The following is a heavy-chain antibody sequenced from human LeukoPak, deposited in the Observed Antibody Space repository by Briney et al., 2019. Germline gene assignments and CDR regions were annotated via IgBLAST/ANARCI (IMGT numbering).Heavy chain of an antibody. J-gene: IGHJ4*02. Sequence: SETLSLTCTVSGGSISSYYWSWIRQPPGKGLEWIGYIYYSGNTNYNPSLKSRVTISVDTSKNQFSLKLSSVTAADTAVYYCASTYYDFWSGYYFDYWGQGTLVTVSS. CDR2: IYYSGNT. V-gene: IGHV4-59*01. CDR3: ASTYYDFWSGYYFDY. D-gene: IGHD3-3*01. CDR1: GGSISSYY.